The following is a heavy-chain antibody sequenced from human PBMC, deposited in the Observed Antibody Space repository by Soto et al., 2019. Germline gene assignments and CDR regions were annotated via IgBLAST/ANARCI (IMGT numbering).Heavy chain of an antibody. CDR3: AKDVASPVAVAVSHYYYGMDV. CDR1: GFTFNTYD. Sequence: GGSLRLSCAASGFTFNTYDMSWVRQAPGTGLEWVSSIATTGETTFYADSVRGRFTISRDNSKNTLYLQMNSLRAEDTAVYYCAKDVASPVAVAVSHYYYGMDVWGQGTTVTISS. J-gene: IGHJ6*02. V-gene: IGHV3-23*01. CDR2: IATTGETT. D-gene: IGHD6-19*01.